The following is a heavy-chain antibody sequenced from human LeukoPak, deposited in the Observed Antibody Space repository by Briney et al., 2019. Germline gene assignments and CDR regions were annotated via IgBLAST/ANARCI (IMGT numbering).Heavy chain of an antibody. V-gene: IGHV1-18*04. CDR3: ARVGTDDSSGYYYYGGRYYFDY. CDR2: ISAYNGNT. CDR1: GYTFTGYY. J-gene: IGHJ4*02. Sequence: ASVKVSCKASGYTFTGYYMSWVRQAPGQGLEWMGWISAYNGNTNYAQKLQGRVTMTTDTSTSTAYMELRSLRSDDTAVYYCARVGTDDSSGYYYYGGRYYFDYWGQGTLVTVSS. D-gene: IGHD3-22*01.